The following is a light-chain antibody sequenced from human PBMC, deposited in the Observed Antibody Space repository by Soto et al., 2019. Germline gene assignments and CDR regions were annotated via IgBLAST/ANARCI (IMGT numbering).Light chain of an antibody. Sequence: AIQLTQSPSSLSASVGDRVTITCRASQGIGSSLAWYQRRPGKAPTLLIFAASTLESGVPSRFTGSGSGTDFTLTISGLQPEDFATYYCQQFNNYPHTFGQGTHWRL. CDR2: AAS. CDR3: QQFNNYPHT. V-gene: IGKV1D-13*01. CDR1: QGIGSS. J-gene: IGKJ5*01.